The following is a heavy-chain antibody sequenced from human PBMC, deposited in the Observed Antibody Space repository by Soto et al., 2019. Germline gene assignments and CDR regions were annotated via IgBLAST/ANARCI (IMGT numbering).Heavy chain of an antibody. D-gene: IGHD5-12*01. CDR3: ARGSGYALAPDY. CDR1: GYTFTNYA. CDR2: INAGNGNT. J-gene: IGHJ4*02. Sequence: ASVKVSFKASGYTFTNYAMHWVRQAPGQRLEWMGWINAGNGNTKYPQKFQGRVTITRDTSASTAYMELSSLSSEDTAVYYCARGSGYALAPDYWGQGTQVTVSS. V-gene: IGHV1-3*01.